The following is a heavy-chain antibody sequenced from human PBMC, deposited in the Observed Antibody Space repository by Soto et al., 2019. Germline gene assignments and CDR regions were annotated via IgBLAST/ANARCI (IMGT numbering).Heavy chain of an antibody. D-gene: IGHD2-2*01. V-gene: IGHV4-59*12. CDR3: APRSIAVVPEY. Sequence: QVQLQESGPGLVKPSETLSLTCAVSGDSISSYYCMWIRQPPGKGLESIGYLYYGRSANYNPSLKSRVTLSVDTATNQCALTLSPMTAADTAVYYCAPRSIAVVPEYWGQGTLVTVSS. CDR2: LYYGRSA. CDR1: GDSISSYY. J-gene: IGHJ4*02.